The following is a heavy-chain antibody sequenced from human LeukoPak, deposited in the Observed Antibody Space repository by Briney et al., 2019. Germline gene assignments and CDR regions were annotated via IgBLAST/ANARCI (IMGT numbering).Heavy chain of an antibody. CDR1: GYDFSNFW. CDR3: ARGYYDFWSGHYFDS. Sequence: GESLNISCQTFGYDFSNFWIGWVRQLPGRGLEWMGVIFPSTSHVRCNPSFQDQVTISADGSISTAFLHWNSLKASDSAMYYCARGYYDFWSGHYFDSWGQGTLVTVSS. CDR2: IFPSTSHV. J-gene: IGHJ4*02. V-gene: IGHV5-51*01. D-gene: IGHD3-3*01.